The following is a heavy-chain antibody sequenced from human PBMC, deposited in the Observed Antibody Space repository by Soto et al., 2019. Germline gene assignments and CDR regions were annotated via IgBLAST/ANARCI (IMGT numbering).Heavy chain of an antibody. J-gene: IGHJ5*02. Sequence: QIPLKESGPTLVTPTQTLTLTCTLSGFSLSTSGVGVGWICQPPGKALEWHALIYWDDDKRYRPSLKSRLIVTKETSKNQVRLTITNMDPVDTATYYCAHSIAAAGNHFGPWGQGTLVTVSS. CDR2: IYWDDDK. V-gene: IGHV2-5*02. CDR1: GFSLSTSGVG. CDR3: AHSIAAAGNHFGP. D-gene: IGHD6-13*01.